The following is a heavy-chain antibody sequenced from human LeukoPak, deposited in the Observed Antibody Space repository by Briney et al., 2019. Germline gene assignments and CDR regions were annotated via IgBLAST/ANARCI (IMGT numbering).Heavy chain of an antibody. J-gene: IGHJ4*02. V-gene: IGHV3-23*01. D-gene: IGHD3-22*01. CDR3: AKSSSGYYYATKQPPDY. Sequence: AGGSLRLSCAASGFTFSSYAMSWVRQAPGKGLEWVSAISGSGGSTYYADSVKGRFTISRDNSKNTLYLQMNSLRAEDTAVYYCAKSSSGYYYATKQPPDYWGQGTLVTVSS. CDR1: GFTFSSYA. CDR2: ISGSGGST.